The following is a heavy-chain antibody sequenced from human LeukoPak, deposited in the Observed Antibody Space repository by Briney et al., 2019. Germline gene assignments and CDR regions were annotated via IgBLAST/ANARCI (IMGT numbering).Heavy chain of an antibody. V-gene: IGHV1-18*01. CDR2: ISAYNGNT. D-gene: IGHD3-3*01. CDR3: ARVEVLRFLEWYGRDY. Sequence: ASVKVSCKASGYTFTSYGISWVRQAPGQGLEWMGWISAYNGNTNYAQKPQGRVTMTTDTSTSTAYMELRSLRSDDTAVYYCARVEVLRFLEWYGRDYWGQGTLVTVSS. J-gene: IGHJ4*02. CDR1: GYTFTSYG.